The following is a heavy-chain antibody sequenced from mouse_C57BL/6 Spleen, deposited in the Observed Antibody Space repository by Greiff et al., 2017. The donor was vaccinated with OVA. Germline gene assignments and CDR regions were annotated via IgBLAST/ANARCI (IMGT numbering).Heavy chain of an antibody. CDR3: ARPSYRYAMDY. V-gene: IGHV1-52*01. D-gene: IGHD2-10*01. Sequence: VQLQQPGAELVRPGSSVKLSCKASGYTFTSYWMHWVKQRPIQGLEWIGNIDPSDSETHYNQKFKDKATLTVDKSSSTAYMQLSSLTSEDSAVYYCARPSYRYAMDYWGQGTSVTVSS. CDR1: GYTFTSYW. CDR2: IDPSDSET. J-gene: IGHJ4*01.